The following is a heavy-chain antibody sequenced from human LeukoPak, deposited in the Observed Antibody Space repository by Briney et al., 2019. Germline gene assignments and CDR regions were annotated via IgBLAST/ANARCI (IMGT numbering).Heavy chain of an antibody. J-gene: IGHJ6*03. CDR1: GYTFTGYY. Sequence: ASVKVSCKASGYTFTGYYMHWVRQAPGQGLEWMGIINPRGGSTDYAQKFQGRVTITADKSTSTAYMELSSLRSEDTAVYYCARDKYYYDSSGYAPSDYYYYYMDVWGKGTTVTVSS. V-gene: IGHV1-46*01. D-gene: IGHD3-22*01. CDR2: INPRGGST. CDR3: ARDKYYYDSSGYAPSDYYYYYMDV.